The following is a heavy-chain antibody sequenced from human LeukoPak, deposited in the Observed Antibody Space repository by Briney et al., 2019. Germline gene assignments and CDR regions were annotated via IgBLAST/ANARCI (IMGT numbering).Heavy chain of an antibody. CDR2: ISGSGGST. V-gene: IGHV3-23*01. Sequence: PGGSLRLSCAASGFTFSSYAMSWVRQAPGKGLEWVSGISGSGGSTYYADSVKGRFTISRDNSKNTLYLQMNSLRAEDTAVYYCAKDICSSTSCYLLDYWGQGALVTVSS. D-gene: IGHD2-2*01. J-gene: IGHJ4*02. CDR1: GFTFSSYA. CDR3: AKDICSSTSCYLLDY.